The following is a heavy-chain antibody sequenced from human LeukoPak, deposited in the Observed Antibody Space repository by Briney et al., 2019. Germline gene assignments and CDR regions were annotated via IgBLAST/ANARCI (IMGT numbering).Heavy chain of an antibody. Sequence: ASVKVSCKASGYTFTGYYTHWVRQAPGQGLEWMGWINPNSGGTNYAQKFQGRVTMTRDTSISTAYMELSRLRSDDTAVYYCARDRHDFWSGYYYRNWFDPWGQGTLVTVSS. CDR3: ARDRHDFWSGYYYRNWFDP. V-gene: IGHV1-2*02. CDR2: INPNSGGT. CDR1: GYTFTGYY. J-gene: IGHJ5*02. D-gene: IGHD3-3*01.